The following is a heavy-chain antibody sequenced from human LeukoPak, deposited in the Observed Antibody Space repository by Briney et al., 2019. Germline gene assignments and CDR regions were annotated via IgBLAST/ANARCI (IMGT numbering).Heavy chain of an antibody. J-gene: IGHJ4*02. V-gene: IGHV3-7*04. CDR2: INEDGSEK. CDR1: GLTFRSYW. D-gene: IGHD3-9*01. CDR3: ARGVFRYSD. Sequence: GGSLRVSCAVSGLTFRSYWMAWVRQAPGKGLEWVANINEDGSEKYYADSVKGRFTISRDNAKTSLYVQMNSLRAEDTAVYYCARGVFRYSDWGQGTLVTVSS.